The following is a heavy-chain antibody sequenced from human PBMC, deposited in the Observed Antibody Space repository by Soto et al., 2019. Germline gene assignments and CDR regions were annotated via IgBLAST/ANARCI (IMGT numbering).Heavy chain of an antibody. CDR2: IYQSGST. Sequence: SETLSLTCAVSGGSISSGGYSWSWIRQPPGKGLEWIGYIYQSGSTYYNPSLKSRVTISVDRSRNQFSLKLSSVTAADTAVYFCATQSYSNSGAYYYYAMDVWGQETTVTVSS. J-gene: IGHJ6*02. D-gene: IGHD4-4*01. CDR3: ATQSYSNSGAYYYYAMDV. CDR1: GGSISSGGYS. V-gene: IGHV4-30-2*01.